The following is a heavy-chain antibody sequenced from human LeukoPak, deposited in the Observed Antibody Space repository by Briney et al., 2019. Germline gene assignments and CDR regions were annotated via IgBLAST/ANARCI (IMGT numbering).Heavy chain of an antibody. J-gene: IGHJ6*03. CDR1: GGSISNSY. V-gene: IGHV4-59*05. CDR2: IYYSGST. CDR3: ARREQQLVPYYYYYYMDV. D-gene: IGHD6-13*01. Sequence: SETLSLTCTVSGGSISNSYWSWIRQPPGKGLEWIGSIYYSGSTYYNPSLKSRVTISVDTSKNQFSLKLSSVTAADTAVYYCARREQQLVPYYYYYYMDVWGKGTTVTVSS.